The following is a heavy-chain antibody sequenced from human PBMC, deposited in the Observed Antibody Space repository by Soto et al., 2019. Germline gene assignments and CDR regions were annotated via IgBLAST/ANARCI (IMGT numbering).Heavy chain of an antibody. CDR3: ARGACNGTSCYVFVP. CDR1: GFTFRSHW. D-gene: IGHD2-2*01. Sequence: PGGPLRLSCVASGFTFRSHWMHWVRQSPGKGLVWVSQINSDGSSANYADAVKGRFTFSRDNAKKTLYLQMNSLRAEDTAVYYCARGACNGTSCYVFVPWGPGTLVTVSS. V-gene: IGHV3-74*01. CDR2: INSDGSSA. J-gene: IGHJ5*02.